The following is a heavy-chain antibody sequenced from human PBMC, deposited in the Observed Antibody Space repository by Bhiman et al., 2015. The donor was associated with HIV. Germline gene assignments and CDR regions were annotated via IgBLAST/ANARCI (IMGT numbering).Heavy chain of an antibody. V-gene: IGHV3-30*02. J-gene: IGHJ3*01. CDR1: GFTFSSYG. CDR3: ARALPILGEHAFDL. CDR2: IWHDGRDT. Sequence: QVRLVESGGRVVQPGGSLRLSCVASGFTFSSYGIHWVRQAPGKGLEWVTFIWHDGRDTYYSDAVKGRFVISRDILTNTVSLKMNNLKPEDTAVYYCARALPILGEHAFDLWGQGTMVTVSS. D-gene: IGHD1-26*01.